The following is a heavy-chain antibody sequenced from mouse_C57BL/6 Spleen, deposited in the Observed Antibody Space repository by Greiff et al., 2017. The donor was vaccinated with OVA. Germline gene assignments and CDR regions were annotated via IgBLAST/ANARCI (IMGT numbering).Heavy chain of an antibody. Sequence: QVQLKQSGAELVKPGASVKISCKASGYAFRSYWMNWVKQRPGKGLEWIGQIYPGDGDTNYNGKFKGKATLTADKSSSTAYMQLSSLTSEDSAVYFCARSTDHWYFDVWGTGTTVTVSS. CDR3: ARSTDHWYFDV. CDR2: IYPGDGDT. D-gene: IGHD1-1*01. J-gene: IGHJ1*03. V-gene: IGHV1-80*01. CDR1: GYAFRSYW.